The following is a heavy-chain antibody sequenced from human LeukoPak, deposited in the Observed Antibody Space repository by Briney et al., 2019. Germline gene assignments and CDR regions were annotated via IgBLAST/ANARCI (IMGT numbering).Heavy chain of an antibody. J-gene: IGHJ4*02. CDR2: INPNNGSR. D-gene: IGHD6-19*01. V-gene: IGHV1-46*01. Sequence: ASVKVSCKASVYTDITSYMVCIPRAPGQGLEWMGVINPNNGSRTYAPKFQGTVAVTTSKSTSTVCLATTSLTSTAVSVCYCGPLAGAGLFFDHWGQGTLVTVSS. CDR3: GPLAGAGLFFDH. CDR1: VYTDITSY.